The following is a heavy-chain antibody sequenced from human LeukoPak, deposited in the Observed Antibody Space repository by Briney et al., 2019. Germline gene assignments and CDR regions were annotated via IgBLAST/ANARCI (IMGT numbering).Heavy chain of an antibody. CDR2: ISGSGGST. D-gene: IGHD4-23*01. J-gene: IGHJ5*02. V-gene: IGHV3-23*01. CDR1: GFTFSSYA. Sequence: PGGSLRLSCAASGFTFSSYAMSWVRQAPGKGLEWVSTISGSGGSTYYADSVRGRFTISRDNSKNTLYLQMNSLRAEDTAVYYCAKDRDGGNDHWGQGTLVTVSS. CDR3: AKDRDGGNDH.